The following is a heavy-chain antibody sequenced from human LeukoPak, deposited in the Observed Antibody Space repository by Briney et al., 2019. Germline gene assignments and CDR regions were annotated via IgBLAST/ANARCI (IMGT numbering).Heavy chain of an antibody. J-gene: IGHJ6*03. Sequence: GSLRLSCAASGFTFSSYSMNWVRQAPGKGLEWVSSISSSSSYIYYADSVKGRFTISRDNAKNSLYLQMNSLRAEDTALYYCAKDSGSSYYYYMDVWGKGTTVTVSS. CDR2: ISSSSSYI. V-gene: IGHV3-21*04. CDR1: GFTFSSYS. D-gene: IGHD1-26*01. CDR3: AKDSGSSYYYYMDV.